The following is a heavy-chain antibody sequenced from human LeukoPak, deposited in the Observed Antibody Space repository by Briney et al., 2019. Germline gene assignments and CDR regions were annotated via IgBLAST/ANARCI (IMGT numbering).Heavy chain of an antibody. J-gene: IGHJ6*03. CDR1: GGTFSSYA. D-gene: IGHD5-18*01. CDR2: IIPILGTA. CDR3: ARSGYSYGPRYYYYYMDV. Sequence: ASVKVSGKASGGTFSSYAISWVQQPPGQGLEWMEGIIPILGTANYAQKSQGRVTITTDEPTSTAYMELGSMRSEDTAVYYCARSGYSYGPRYYYYYMDVWGKGTTVTVSS. V-gene: IGHV1-69*05.